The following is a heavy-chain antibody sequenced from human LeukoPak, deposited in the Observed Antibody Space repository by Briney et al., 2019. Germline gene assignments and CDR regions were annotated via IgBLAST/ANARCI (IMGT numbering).Heavy chain of an antibody. J-gene: IGHJ4*02. Sequence: GGSLRLSCAASGFTFSDYYMSWIRQALGKGLEWVSYISSSSSYTNYADSVKGRFTISRDNAKNSLYLQMNSLRDEDTAVYYCARDRHSTGWYYFDYWGQGTLVTVSS. CDR3: ARDRHSTGWYYFDY. D-gene: IGHD6-19*01. CDR1: GFTFSDYY. CDR2: ISSSSSYT. V-gene: IGHV3-11*06.